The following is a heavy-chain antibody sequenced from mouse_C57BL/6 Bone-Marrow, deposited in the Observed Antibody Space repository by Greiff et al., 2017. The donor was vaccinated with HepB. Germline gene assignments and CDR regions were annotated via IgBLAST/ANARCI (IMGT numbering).Heavy chain of an antibody. CDR3: ARSTTTYYYAMDY. V-gene: IGHV5-9*01. J-gene: IGHJ4*01. CDR1: GFTFSSYT. Sequence: QVESGGGLVKPGGSLKLSCAASGFTFSSYTMSWVRQTPEKRLEWVATISGGGGNTYYPDSVKGRFTISRDNAKNTLYLQMSSLRSEDTALYYCARSTTTYYYAMDYWGQGTSVTVSS. D-gene: IGHD1-1*01. CDR2: ISGGGGNT.